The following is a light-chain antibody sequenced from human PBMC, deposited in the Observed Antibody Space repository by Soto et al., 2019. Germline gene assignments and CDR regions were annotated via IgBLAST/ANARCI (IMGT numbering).Light chain of an antibody. CDR2: EVN. V-gene: IGLV2-8*01. Sequence: QSVLTQPPSASGSPGQSVTISCTGTSSDVGASNYVSWYQQHSNKATKLMNYEVNKRPSGVPERLSGSKSGNTASLTVSVLQAEDEADYYCSSYAGDNSFAFGSGTKVTVL. CDR1: SSDVGASNY. CDR3: SSYAGDNSFA. J-gene: IGLJ1*01.